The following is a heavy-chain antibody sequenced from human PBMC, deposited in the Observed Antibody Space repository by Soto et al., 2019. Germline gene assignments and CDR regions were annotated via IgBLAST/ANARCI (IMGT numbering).Heavy chain of an antibody. J-gene: IGHJ4*02. CDR3: AGGIAARPLGY. Sequence: QLQLQESGSGLVKPSQTLSLTCAVSGGSISSGGYSWSWIRQPPGKGLEWIGYIIHSGSTYYNPSLKSRVTISVDRSKNQCSLRLSSVTAADTAVYYCAGGIAARPLGYWCQGTLVTVSS. CDR2: IIHSGST. D-gene: IGHD6-6*01. V-gene: IGHV4-30-2*01. CDR1: GGSISSGGYS.